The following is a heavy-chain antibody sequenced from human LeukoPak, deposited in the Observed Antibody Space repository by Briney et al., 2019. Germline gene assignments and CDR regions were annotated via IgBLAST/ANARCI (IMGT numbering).Heavy chain of an antibody. CDR2: TYYRSKWYN. CDR1: GDSVSSNSVA. CDR3: ARDRRYCSGGSCSNYYYGMDV. J-gene: IGHJ6*02. V-gene: IGHV6-1*01. D-gene: IGHD2-15*01. Sequence: SQTLSLTCAISGDSVSSNSVAWNWIRQSPSRGLEWLGRTYYRSKWYNDYAVSVKSRITINPDTSKNQFSLQLNSVTPEDTAVYYCARDRRYCSGGSCSNYYYGMDVWGQGTTVTVSS.